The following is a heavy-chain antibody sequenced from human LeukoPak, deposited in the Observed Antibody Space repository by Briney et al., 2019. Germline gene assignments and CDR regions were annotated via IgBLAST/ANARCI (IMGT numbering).Heavy chain of an antibody. V-gene: IGHV4-38-2*02. CDR1: GYSISSGYY. J-gene: IGHJ3*02. CDR3: ARARGTTVVMGAGRAFDI. Sequence: SEALSLTCTVSGYSISSGYYWGWIRQPPGKGLEWIGSIYHSGSTYYNPSLKSRVTISVDTSKNQFSLKLSSVTAADTAVYYCARARGTTVVMGAGRAFDIWGQGTMVTVSS. CDR2: IYHSGST. D-gene: IGHD4-23*01.